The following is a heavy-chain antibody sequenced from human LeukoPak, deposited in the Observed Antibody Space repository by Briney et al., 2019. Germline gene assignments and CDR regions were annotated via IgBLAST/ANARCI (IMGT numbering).Heavy chain of an antibody. J-gene: IGHJ4*02. D-gene: IGHD1-1*01. Sequence: RASETLSLTCTVSGGSISSSSYYWGWIRQPPGKGLEWIGSMYHSGSTYSNPSLKSRVTISVDTSKNQFSLKLTSVTAADTAVYYCARDRTGPTYDYWGQGTLVTVSS. CDR1: GGSISSSSYY. CDR2: MYHSGST. V-gene: IGHV4-39*07. CDR3: ARDRTGPTYDY.